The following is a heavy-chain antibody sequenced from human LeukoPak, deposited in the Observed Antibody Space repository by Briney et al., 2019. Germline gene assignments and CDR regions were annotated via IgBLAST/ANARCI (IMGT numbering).Heavy chain of an antibody. Sequence: GGSLRLSCEASGFTFSSYWMSWVRQAPGKGLEWVANIKQDGSEKYYVDSVKGRFTISRDNAKNSLYQQMNSLRAEDTAVYYCARDRGYDWKHYFDYWGQGTLVTVSS. CDR3: ARDRGYDWKHYFDY. CDR2: IKQDGSEK. CDR1: GFTFSSYW. J-gene: IGHJ4*02. V-gene: IGHV3-7*03. D-gene: IGHD5-12*01.